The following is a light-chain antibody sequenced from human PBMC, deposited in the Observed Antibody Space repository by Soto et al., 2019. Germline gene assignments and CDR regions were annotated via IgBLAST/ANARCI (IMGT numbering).Light chain of an antibody. Sequence: QSVLTQPRSVSGSPGQSVTISCTGTSRDVGGYNYVSWYQQQHPGKAPKLMIYDVSKRPSGVPDRFSGSKSGNTASLTISGLQAEDEADYYCCSYGGSYTWVFGGGTKLTVL. CDR1: SRDVGGYNY. V-gene: IGLV2-11*01. CDR3: CSYGGSYTWV. J-gene: IGLJ3*02. CDR2: DVS.